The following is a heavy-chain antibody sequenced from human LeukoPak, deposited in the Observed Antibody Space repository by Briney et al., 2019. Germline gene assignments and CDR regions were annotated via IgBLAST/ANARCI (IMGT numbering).Heavy chain of an antibody. CDR1: GLTFSSYW. V-gene: IGHV3-74*01. Sequence: GGSLRLSCAASGLTFSSYWMHWVRQAPGKGLVWVSRINSDGSSTSYADSVKGRFTISRDNAKNTLYLQMNSLRAEDTAVYYCARAPNFRGSYYFDYWGQGTLVTVSS. CDR3: ARAPNFRGSYYFDY. CDR2: INSDGSST. J-gene: IGHJ4*02. D-gene: IGHD3-10*01.